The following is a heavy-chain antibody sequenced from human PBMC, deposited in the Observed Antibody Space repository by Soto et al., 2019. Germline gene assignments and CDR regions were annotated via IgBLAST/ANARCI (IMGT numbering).Heavy chain of an antibody. D-gene: IGHD3-9*01. V-gene: IGHV3-74*01. J-gene: IGHJ3*02. Sequence: EVQVVESGGDLVQPGGSLRLSCAASGFSFSSYWMHWVRQAPGKGLVWVSRVNNDGRDTIYADSVMGRFTVSRDNAKNTLFLQMNSLRIDDTAMYYCARGSVDHAFDIWGQGTMVTVSS. CDR1: GFSFSSYW. CDR2: VNNDGRDT. CDR3: ARGSVDHAFDI.